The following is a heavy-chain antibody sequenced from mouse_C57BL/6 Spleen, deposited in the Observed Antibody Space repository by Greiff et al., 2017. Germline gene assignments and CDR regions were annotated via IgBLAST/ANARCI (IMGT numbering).Heavy chain of an antibody. Sequence: QVQLQQPGAELVMPGASVKLSCKASGYTFTSYWMHWVKQRPGQGLEWIGEIDPSDSYTNYNQKFKGKSTLTVDKSSSTAYMQLSSLTSEDSAVYDCARRGSYYYAMDDWGQGTSVTVSS. CDR2: IDPSDSYT. V-gene: IGHV1-69*01. J-gene: IGHJ4*01. CDR1: GYTFTSYW. CDR3: ARRGSYYYAMDD.